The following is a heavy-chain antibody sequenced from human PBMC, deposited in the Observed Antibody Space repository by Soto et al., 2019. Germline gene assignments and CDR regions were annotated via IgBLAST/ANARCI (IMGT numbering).Heavy chain of an antibody. V-gene: IGHV4-39*01. D-gene: IGHD6-19*01. CDR2: IYYSGST. CDR1: GGSISSSSYY. Sequence: QLQLQESGPGLVKPSETLSLTCTVSGGSISSSSYYWGWIRQPPGKGLGWIGSIYYSGSTYYNPSLKSRVTISVDTSKNQFSLKLSSVTAADTAVYYCARREIAVAGFDYWGQGTLVTVSS. J-gene: IGHJ4*02. CDR3: ARREIAVAGFDY.